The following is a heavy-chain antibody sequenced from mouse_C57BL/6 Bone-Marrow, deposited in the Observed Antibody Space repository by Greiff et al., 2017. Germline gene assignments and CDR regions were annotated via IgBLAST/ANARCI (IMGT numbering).Heavy chain of an antibody. D-gene: IGHD1-1*01. CDR2: INPYNGGT. V-gene: IGHV1-19*01. Sequence: VQLQQSGPVLVKPGASVKMSCKASGYTFTDYYMNWVKPSHGKSLEWIGVINPYNGGTSYNQKFKGKATLTVDKSSSTADIEHNSLTSDDSAVYYCARTVYYGSSYNDWGQGTTLTVSS. CDR3: ARTVYYGSSYND. CDR1: GYTFTDYY. J-gene: IGHJ2*01.